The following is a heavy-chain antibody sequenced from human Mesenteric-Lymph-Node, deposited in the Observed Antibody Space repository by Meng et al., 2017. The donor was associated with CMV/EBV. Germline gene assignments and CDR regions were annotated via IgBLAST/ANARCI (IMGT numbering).Heavy chain of an antibody. CDR1: GGSFSGYY. V-gene: IGHV4-34*01. CDR2: INHSGST. Sequence: QGRIRQWDCGRLKPSETLSPPWAVDGGSFSGYYWSWISQPHGEGLEWIGEINHSGSTNYNPSLKSRVTISVDTSKNQFSLKLSSVIAADTAVYYCARHQRWLKSEGGLNYWGQGTLVTVSS. CDR3: ARHQRWLKSEGGLNY. D-gene: IGHD4-23*01. J-gene: IGHJ4*02.